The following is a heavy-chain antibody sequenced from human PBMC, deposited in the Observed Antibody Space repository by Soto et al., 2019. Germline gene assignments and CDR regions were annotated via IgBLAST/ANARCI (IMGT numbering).Heavy chain of an antibody. J-gene: IGHJ5*02. V-gene: IGHV4-39*01. CDR3: ARPSSSTLFDP. D-gene: IGHD6-13*01. CDR2: IYYSGST. Sequence: ASETLSLACPVSGGSISSSSYYWGRIRQPPGKGLEWIGSIYYSGSTYYNPSLKSRVTISVDTSKNQFSLKLSSVTAADTAVYYCARPSSSTLFDPWGQGTLVTVSS. CDR1: GGSISSSSYY.